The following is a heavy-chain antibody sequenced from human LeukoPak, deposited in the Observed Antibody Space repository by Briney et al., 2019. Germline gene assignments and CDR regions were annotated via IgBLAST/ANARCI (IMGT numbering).Heavy chain of an antibody. J-gene: IGHJ4*02. CDR3: ARRSSGYKIDY. CDR1: GYTFTSYA. Sequence: ASVKVSCKASGYTFTSYAMHWVRQAPGQRLEWMGWMNPNSGNTGYAQKFQGRVTITRNTSISTAYMELSSLRSEDTAVYYCARRSSGYKIDYWGQGTLVTVSS. V-gene: IGHV1-8*03. CDR2: MNPNSGNT. D-gene: IGHD3-22*01.